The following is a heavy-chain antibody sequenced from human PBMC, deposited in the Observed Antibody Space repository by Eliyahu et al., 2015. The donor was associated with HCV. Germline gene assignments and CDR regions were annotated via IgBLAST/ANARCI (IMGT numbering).Heavy chain of an antibody. V-gene: IGHV3-23*01. CDR2: ISTTGLST. J-gene: IGHJ4*02. Sequence: EVQLLESGGALVQPGGSLXLSCVVSGFPFSSYAMSWVRQAPGKGXEWVASISTTGLSTYDADSVRGRFTISRDNAKNTLYLQMNSLRVEDTAVYYCAKGGSTVLAPLGDWGQGTLVTVSS. D-gene: IGHD1-26*01. CDR3: AKGGSTVLAPLGD. CDR1: GFPFSSYA.